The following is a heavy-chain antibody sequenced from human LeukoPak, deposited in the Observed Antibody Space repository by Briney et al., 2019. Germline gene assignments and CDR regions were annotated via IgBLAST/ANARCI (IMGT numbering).Heavy chain of an antibody. V-gene: IGHV4-39*01. CDR3: ARRITIFGVVNHGYYFDY. Sequence: SETLSLTCTVSGGSISGSSYYWGWIRQPPGKGLEWIGSIYYSGSTYYNPSLKSRVTISVDTSKNQFSLKLSSVTAADTAVYYCARRITIFGVVNHGYYFDYWGQGTLVTVSS. D-gene: IGHD3-3*01. CDR1: GGSISGSSYY. J-gene: IGHJ4*02. CDR2: IYYSGST.